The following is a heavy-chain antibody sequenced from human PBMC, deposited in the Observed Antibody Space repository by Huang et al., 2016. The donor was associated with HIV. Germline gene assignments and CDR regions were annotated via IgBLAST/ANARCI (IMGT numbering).Heavy chain of an antibody. J-gene: IGHJ4*01. CDR2: INTNTGNP. V-gene: IGHV7-4-1*02. CDR3: ARATSNWWLQIDF. D-gene: IGHD2-8*02. Sequence: QVQLVQSGSELKKPGASVRISCKASGYTFSNFGLNWVRQAPGQGLEWMGWINTNTGNPTDVQGFTGRFVFSLDTSVSTAYLQISSLKAGDTAIYYCARATSNWWLQIDFWGRGSLVTVSS. CDR1: GYTFSNFG.